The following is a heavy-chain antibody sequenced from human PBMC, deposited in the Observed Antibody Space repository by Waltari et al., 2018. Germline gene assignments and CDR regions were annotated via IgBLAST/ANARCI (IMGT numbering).Heavy chain of an antibody. CDR2: IYHSGST. D-gene: IGHD4-17*01. Sequence: QLQLQESGSGLVKPSQTLSLTCAVSGGSISSGGYSWSWIRQPPGKGLEWIGYIYHSGSTSYNPSLKRRVTISVDRSKNQFSLKLSSVTAADTAVYYCARASTVTGVFDYWGQGTLVTVSS. CDR1: GGSISSGGYS. V-gene: IGHV4-30-2*01. CDR3: ARASTVTGVFDY. J-gene: IGHJ4*02.